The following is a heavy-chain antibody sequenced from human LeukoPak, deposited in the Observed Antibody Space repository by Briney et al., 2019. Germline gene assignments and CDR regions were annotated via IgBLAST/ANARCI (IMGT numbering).Heavy chain of an antibody. V-gene: IGHV1-8*01. CDR3: ARGQGSSGEKTFDY. D-gene: IGHD1-26*01. Sequence: ASVKVSCKASGYTFTSYDINWVRQATGQGLEWMGWMNPNSGNTGYAQKFQGRVTMTRNTSISTAYMELSSLRSEDTAVYYCARGQGSSGEKTFDYWGQGTLVTVSS. CDR1: GYTFTSYD. J-gene: IGHJ4*02. CDR2: MNPNSGNT.